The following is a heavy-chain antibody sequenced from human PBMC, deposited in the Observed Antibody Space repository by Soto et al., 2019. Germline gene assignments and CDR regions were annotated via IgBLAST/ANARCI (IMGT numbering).Heavy chain of an antibody. D-gene: IGHD3-3*01. CDR2: IYHSGST. CDR3: ARDRFWSGYYKDFDY. Sequence: SETLSLTCAVSGYSISSGYYWGWIRQPPGKGLEWIGSIYHSGSTYYNPSLKSRVTISVDTSKNQFSLKLSSVTAADTAVYYCARDRFWSGYYKDFDYWGQGTLVTVSS. V-gene: IGHV4-38-2*02. J-gene: IGHJ4*02. CDR1: GYSISSGYY.